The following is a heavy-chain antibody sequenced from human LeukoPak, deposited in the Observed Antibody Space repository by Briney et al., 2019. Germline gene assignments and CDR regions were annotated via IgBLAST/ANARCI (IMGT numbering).Heavy chain of an antibody. V-gene: IGHV3-30*18. CDR3: AKEHPRYCSSTSCYIYY. CDR1: GFTFSSYG. D-gene: IGHD2-2*01. Sequence: GGSLRLSCAASGFTFSSYGMHWVRQAPGKGLEWVAVISYDGSNKYYADSVKGRFTISRDNSKNTLYLQMNSLRAEDTAVYYCAKEHPRYCSSTSCYIYYWGQGTLVTVSS. J-gene: IGHJ4*02. CDR2: ISYDGSNK.